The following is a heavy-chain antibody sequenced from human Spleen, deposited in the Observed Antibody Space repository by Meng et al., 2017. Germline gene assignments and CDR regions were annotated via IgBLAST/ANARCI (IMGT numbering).Heavy chain of an antibody. Sequence: SVKVSCKASGYTFTYRYLHWVRQAPGQALEWMGWITPFNGNTNYAQKFQDRVTITRDRSMSSAYVGLRSLRSDDTAVYYCAISGGSLRAVTYGMDVWGQGTTVTVSS. CDR1: GYTFTYRY. CDR2: ITPFNGNT. CDR3: AISGGSLRAVTYGMDV. J-gene: IGHJ6*02. D-gene: IGHD2-15*01. V-gene: IGHV1-45*02.